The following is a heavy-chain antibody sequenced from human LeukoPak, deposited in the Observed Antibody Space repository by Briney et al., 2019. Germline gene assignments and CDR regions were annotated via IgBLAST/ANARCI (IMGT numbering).Heavy chain of an antibody. CDR2: INHSGST. Sequence: SETLSLTCAVYGGSFSGYYWSWIRQPPGKGLEWIGEINHSGSTNYNPSLKSRVTISVDTSKNQFSLKLSSVTAADTAVYYCARNYYGSGSLDYWGQGTLAAVSS. CDR3: ARNYYGSGSLDY. V-gene: IGHV4-34*01. D-gene: IGHD3-10*01. J-gene: IGHJ4*02. CDR1: GGSFSGYY.